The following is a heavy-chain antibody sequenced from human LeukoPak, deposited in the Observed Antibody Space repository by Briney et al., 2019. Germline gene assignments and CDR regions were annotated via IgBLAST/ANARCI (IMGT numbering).Heavy chain of an antibody. J-gene: IGHJ4*02. Sequence: PGGSLRLSCAASGFTVSSNYMSWVRQAPGKGLEWVSGIYSGGSTYYADSVKDRFTISRDNSKNTLYLQMNSLRDEDTAVYYCARDLCSGGSCYDFDYWGQGTLVTVSS. D-gene: IGHD2-15*01. V-gene: IGHV3-66*01. CDR2: IYSGGST. CDR1: GFTVSSNY. CDR3: ARDLCSGGSCYDFDY.